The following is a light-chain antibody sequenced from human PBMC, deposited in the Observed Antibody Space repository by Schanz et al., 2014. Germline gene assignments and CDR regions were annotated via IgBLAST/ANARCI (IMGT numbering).Light chain of an antibody. J-gene: IGLJ3*02. CDR3: SSYAGNNIWV. CDR1: SSDVGGYNY. V-gene: IGLV2-14*01. Sequence: QSALTQPASVSGSPGQSITISCTGTSSDVGGYNYVSWYQQHPGKAPKLMIYDVSNRPSGVSNRFSGSKSGNTASLTISGLQAEDEADYYCSSYAGNNIWVFGGGTKVTVL. CDR2: DVS.